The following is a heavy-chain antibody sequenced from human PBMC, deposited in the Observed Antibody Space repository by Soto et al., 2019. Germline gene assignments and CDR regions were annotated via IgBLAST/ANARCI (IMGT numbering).Heavy chain of an antibody. CDR1: GGSISSGGYY. CDR2: IYYSGST. CDR3: ARDRQVVAAPYYYYGMDV. D-gene: IGHD2-15*01. J-gene: IGHJ6*02. Sequence: SETLTLTCTVSGGSISSGGYYWSWIRQHPGKGLEWIGYIYYSGSTYYNPSLKSRVTISVDTSKNQFSLKLSSVTAADTAVYYCARDRQVVAAPYYYYGMDVWGQGTTVTVSS. V-gene: IGHV4-31*03.